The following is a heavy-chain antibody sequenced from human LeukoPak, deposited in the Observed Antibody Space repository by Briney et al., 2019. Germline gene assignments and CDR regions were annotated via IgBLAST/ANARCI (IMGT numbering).Heavy chain of an antibody. J-gene: IGHJ3*02. CDR2: VDPNSDGT. D-gene: IGHD6-13*01. CDR1: GYTFAAYY. Sequence: ASVKVSCKASGYTFAAYYIHWVRQAPGQGLEWMGWVDPNSDGTNYAQKFQGRVTMTRDTSISTAYMELSTLQSDDTAMYYCAREEGAPIAAANIWGLGTMVTVSS. CDR3: AREEGAPIAAANI. V-gene: IGHV1-2*02.